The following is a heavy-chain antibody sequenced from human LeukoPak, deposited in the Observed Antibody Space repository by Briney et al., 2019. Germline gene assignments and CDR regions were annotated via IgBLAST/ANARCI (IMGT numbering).Heavy chain of an antibody. J-gene: IGHJ5*02. CDR3: AREASTSPVWFAP. V-gene: IGHV4-59*12. D-gene: IGHD2-2*01. CDR1: GGSMTNYF. CDR2: IYYSGST. Sequence: PSETLSLTCTVSGGSMTNYFWSWIRQPPGKGLEWIGNIYYSGSTTYSPSLKSRVTISVDTSKNQFSLKLNSVTAADTAVYYCAREASTSPVWFAPWGQGTLVTVSS.